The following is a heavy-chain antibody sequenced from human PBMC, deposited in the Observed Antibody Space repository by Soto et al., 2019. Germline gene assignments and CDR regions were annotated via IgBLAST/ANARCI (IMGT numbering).Heavy chain of an antibody. Sequence: PGGSLRLSCAASGFTFSTYAMIWVRQAPGKGLEWVSVITGSGGSTYYAESVKGRFTISRDTSKNTLFLQMNSLRAEDKAVFYCAKDRYGDYGGIDYWGQGTMVTVSS. J-gene: IGHJ4*02. V-gene: IGHV3-23*01. CDR3: AKDRYGDYGGIDY. D-gene: IGHD4-17*01. CDR2: ITGSGGST. CDR1: GFTFSTYA.